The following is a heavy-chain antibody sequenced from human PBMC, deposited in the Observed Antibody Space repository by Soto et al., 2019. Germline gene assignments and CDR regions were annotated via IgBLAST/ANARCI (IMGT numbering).Heavy chain of an antibody. V-gene: IGHV4-59*08. CDR2: IYYSGST. D-gene: IGHD5-18*01. J-gene: IGHJ4*02. CDR3: ARHRYSYGGYSFDY. CDR1: GGSISNYY. Sequence: QVQLQESGPGLVKPSETLSLTCIVSGGSISNYYWSWIRQPPGKGLEWIGYIYYSGSTNYNPSLTSRVTREGDTSKNQFSLKLSSVTAADTAVYYCARHRYSYGGYSFDYWGQGTLVTVSS.